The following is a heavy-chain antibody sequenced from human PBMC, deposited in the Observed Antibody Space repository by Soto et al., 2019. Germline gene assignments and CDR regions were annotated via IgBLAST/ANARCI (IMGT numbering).Heavy chain of an antibody. CDR2: IYWDDDK. Sequence: QITLKESGPTLVKPTQPLTLTCTFSGFSLSTSGVGVGWIRQPPGKALEWLALIYWDDDKRYSPSLKSRLTISKDTSKNQVVLTMTNMDPVDTATYYCAHRLVVAATPLFWSWFDPWGQGTLVTVSS. CDR1: GFSLSTSGVG. J-gene: IGHJ5*02. V-gene: IGHV2-5*02. D-gene: IGHD2-15*01. CDR3: AHRLVVAATPLFWSWFDP.